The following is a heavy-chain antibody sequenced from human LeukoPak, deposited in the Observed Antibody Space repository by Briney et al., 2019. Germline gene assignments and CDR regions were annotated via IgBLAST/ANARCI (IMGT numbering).Heavy chain of an antibody. V-gene: IGHV4-30-4*08. CDR1: GFTVSSSY. D-gene: IGHD3-9*01. CDR2: IYKSGTT. CDR3: VREIQELTGSPGDY. J-gene: IGHJ4*02. Sequence: LRLSCAASGFTVSSSYMSWIRQPPGKGLEWVGHIYKSGTTYYNPSLKNRVIVSIDTSKNQFSLKLSSVTAADTAVYYCVREIQELTGSPGDYWGQGTLVTVSS.